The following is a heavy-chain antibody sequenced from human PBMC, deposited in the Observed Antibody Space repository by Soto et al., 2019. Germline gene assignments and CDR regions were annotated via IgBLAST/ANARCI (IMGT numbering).Heavy chain of an antibody. CDR3: ARGRSFSYDSTPPPMFDP. J-gene: IGHJ5*02. D-gene: IGHD3-10*01. V-gene: IGHV3-13*01. Sequence: AGGSLRLSCAGSGFTFSTFDIHWVRQAPGKGLEWVSGIGTLSDTFYAASVQGRFTISRQNAKNSVYLQMNSLRAGDTAFYYCARGRSFSYDSTPPPMFDPWGQGTLVTVSS. CDR1: GFTFSTFD. CDR2: IGTLSDT.